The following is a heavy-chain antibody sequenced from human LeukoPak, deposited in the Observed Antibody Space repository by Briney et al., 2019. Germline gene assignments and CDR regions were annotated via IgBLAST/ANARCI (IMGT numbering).Heavy chain of an antibody. CDR1: GGSISSSSYY. CDR3: ASGRVLRYFDWLPPPNDY. D-gene: IGHD3-9*01. Sequence: SETLSLTCTVSGGSISSSSYYWGWIRQPPGKGLEWIGSIYYSGSTYYNPSLKSRVTISVDTSKNQFSLKLSSVTAAGTAVYYCASGRVLRYFDWLPPPNDYWGQGTLVTVSS. V-gene: IGHV4-39*01. CDR2: IYYSGST. J-gene: IGHJ4*02.